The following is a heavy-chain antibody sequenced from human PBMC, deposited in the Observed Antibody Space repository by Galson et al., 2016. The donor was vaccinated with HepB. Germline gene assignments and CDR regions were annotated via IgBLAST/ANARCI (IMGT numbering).Heavy chain of an antibody. J-gene: IGHJ4*02. CDR3: PRDEASNVAMRVDY. V-gene: IGHV4-59*11. D-gene: IGHD2-2*01. CDR1: GGSMINHY. Sequence: EPLSLTCTVSGGSMINHYWSWIRQPPGKGLEWIGDVYHSGSTRYNPSLKSRVTISVDTSKNQFSLKLGSVTAAATAVDFCPRDEASNVAMRVDYWGQGTLVTVSS. CDR2: VYHSGST.